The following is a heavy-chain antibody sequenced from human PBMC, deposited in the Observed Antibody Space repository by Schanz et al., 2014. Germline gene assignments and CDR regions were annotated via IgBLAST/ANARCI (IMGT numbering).Heavy chain of an antibody. Sequence: EVQLVESGGGVVRPGGSLRLSCAASGFTFDDYAMSWVRQAPGKGLEWVSGLTEGGGGTYYTDAVKGRFTISRDSSKNTLYLQMNGLRAEDTAVFYCARDGAELYYFDDWGQGTLVTVSS. CDR2: LTEGGGGT. V-gene: IGHV3-23*04. CDR3: ARDGAELYYFDD. D-gene: IGHD1-1*01. CDR1: GFTFDDYA. J-gene: IGHJ4*02.